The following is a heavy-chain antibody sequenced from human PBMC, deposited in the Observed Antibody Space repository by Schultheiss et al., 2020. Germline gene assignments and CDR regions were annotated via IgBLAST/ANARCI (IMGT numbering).Heavy chain of an antibody. D-gene: IGHD2-21*02. Sequence: SETLSLTCTVSGGSISSGGYYWSWIRQPAGKGLEWIGYIYYSGSTYYNPSLKSRVTISVDTSKNQFSLKLSSVTAADTAVYYCARVGCGGDCFYYYYGMDVWGQGTTVTVSS. V-gene: IGHV4-31*03. CDR2: IYYSGST. CDR1: GGSISSGGYY. CDR3: ARVGCGGDCFYYYYGMDV. J-gene: IGHJ6*02.